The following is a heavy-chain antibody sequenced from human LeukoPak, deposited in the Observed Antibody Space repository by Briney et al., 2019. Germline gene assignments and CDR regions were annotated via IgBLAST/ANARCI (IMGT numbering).Heavy chain of an antibody. J-gene: IGHJ4*02. CDR1: GFTFSSYG. D-gene: IGHD1-26*01. CDR2: IRYDESNQ. CDR3: AKDSSKWAFDY. V-gene: IGHV3-30*02. Sequence: SGGSLRLSCAASGFTFSSYGMHWVRQAPGKGLEWVAFIRYDESNQYYADSVKGRLTISRDNSKNTLHLQMNSLRPEDTAVYYCAKDSSKWAFDYWGQGTLVTVSS.